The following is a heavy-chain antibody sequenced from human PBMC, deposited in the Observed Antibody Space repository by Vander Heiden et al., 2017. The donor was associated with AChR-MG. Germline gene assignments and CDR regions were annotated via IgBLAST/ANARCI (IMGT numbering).Heavy chain of an antibody. CDR1: GGTFSSDA. Sequence: QVQLVQSGAEGKKPGSSVKVSCTASGGTFSSDAISRVGQAPGQGLEWMGGIIPIFGTANYAQKFQGRVTITADKSTSTAYMELSSLRSEDTAVYYCASCSRWYDFWSGYSSGGSFDYWGQGTLVTVSS. V-gene: IGHV1-69*06. D-gene: IGHD3-3*01. J-gene: IGHJ4*02. CDR3: ASCSRWYDFWSGYSSGGSFDY. CDR2: IIPIFGTA.